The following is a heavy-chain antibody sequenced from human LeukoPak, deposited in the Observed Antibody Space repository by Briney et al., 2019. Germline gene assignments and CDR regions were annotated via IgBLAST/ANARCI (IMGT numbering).Heavy chain of an antibody. V-gene: IGHV1-2*02. CDR1: GYTFTSYY. CDR3: AREDDCSSTSCYFDY. J-gene: IGHJ4*02. D-gene: IGHD2-2*01. Sequence: ASVKVSCKASGYTFTSYYMHWVRQAPGQGLEWMGWINPNSGGTNYAQKFQGRVTMTRDTSISTAYMELSRLRSDDTAVYYCAREDDCSSTSCYFDYWGQGTLVTVSS. CDR2: INPNSGGT.